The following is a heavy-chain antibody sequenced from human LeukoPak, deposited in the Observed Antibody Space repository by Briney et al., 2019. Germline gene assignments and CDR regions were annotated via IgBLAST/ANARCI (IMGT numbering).Heavy chain of an antibody. CDR1: GFTFSNYA. Sequence: GGSLRLSCAASGFTFSNYAMSWFRQAPGKGLEWFSTITSGGGHTYYADSVKGRFTISRDNSKNTLYVQVSSLRAADTAVYYCARDHPHCRGSDCLLFDYWGQGTLVTVSS. V-gene: IGHV3-23*01. CDR2: ITSGGGHT. CDR3: ARDHPHCRGSDCLLFDY. J-gene: IGHJ4*02. D-gene: IGHD2-15*01.